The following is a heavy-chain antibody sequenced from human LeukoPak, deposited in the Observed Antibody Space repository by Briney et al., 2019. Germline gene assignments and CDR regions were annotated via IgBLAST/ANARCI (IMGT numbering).Heavy chain of an antibody. CDR2: IYYSGST. J-gene: IGHJ4*02. CDR3: AREIYSGSYWVFDY. Sequence: SETLSLTCTVSGGSISSYYWSWIRQPPGKGLEWIGYIYYSGSTNYNPSLKSRVTISVDTSKNQFSLKLSSVTAADTAVYYCAREIYSGSYWVFDYWGQGTLVTVSS. CDR1: GGSISSYY. V-gene: IGHV4-59*01. D-gene: IGHD1-26*01.